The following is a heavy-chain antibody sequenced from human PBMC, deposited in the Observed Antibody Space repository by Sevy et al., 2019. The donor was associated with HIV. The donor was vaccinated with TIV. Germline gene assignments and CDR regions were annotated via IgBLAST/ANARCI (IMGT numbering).Heavy chain of an antibody. V-gene: IGHV4-59*01. CDR2: IYYSGST. CDR1: GGSISSYY. J-gene: IGHJ5*02. Sequence: SETLSLTCTVSGGSISSYYWSWIRQPPGKGLEWIGYIYYSGSTNYNPSLKSRVTISVDTSKNQFSLKLSSVTAADTAVYYCARSKEARFLAYNWFYPWGQGTLVTVSS. D-gene: IGHD3-3*01. CDR3: ARSKEARFLAYNWFYP.